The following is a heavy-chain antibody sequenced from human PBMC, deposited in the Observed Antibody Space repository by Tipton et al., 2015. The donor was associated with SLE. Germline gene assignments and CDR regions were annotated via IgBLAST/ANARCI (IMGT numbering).Heavy chain of an antibody. CDR2: ISTSSSTI. CDR1: GFTFRSYG. Sequence: SLRLSCAASGFTFRSYGMEWARQAPGNGLEWLSYISTSSSTIYYADSVKGRFTISRDNAKNSLYLQMNSLRAEDTAVYYCARDPCSSTSCYFDSWGQGTLVTVSS. CDR3: ARDPCSSTSCYFDS. J-gene: IGHJ4*02. D-gene: IGHD2-2*01. V-gene: IGHV3-48*01.